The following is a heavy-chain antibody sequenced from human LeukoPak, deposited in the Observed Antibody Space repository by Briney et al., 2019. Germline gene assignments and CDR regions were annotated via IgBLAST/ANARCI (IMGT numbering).Heavy chain of an antibody. CDR1: GFTFSSYS. J-gene: IGHJ6*03. D-gene: IGHD6-6*01. CDR2: ISSSSSYI. Sequence: GGSLRLSCAASGFTFSSYSMNWVRQAPGKGLEWVSSISSSSSYIYYADSVKGRFTISRDNANNSLYLLITSVRAEDTAVYYCEGGGGGIAALGEYYYYMDVWGKGTTVTVSS. V-gene: IGHV3-21*01. CDR3: EGGGGGIAALGEYYYYMDV.